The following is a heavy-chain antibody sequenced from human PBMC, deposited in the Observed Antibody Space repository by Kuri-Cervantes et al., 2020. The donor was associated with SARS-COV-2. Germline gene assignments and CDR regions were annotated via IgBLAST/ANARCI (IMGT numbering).Heavy chain of an antibody. V-gene: IGHV3-30*18. CDR2: ISHDGKNK. CDR3: AKDRVGVHDF. J-gene: IGHJ4*02. CDR1: GFNFSRTD. Sequence: GESLKISCAASGFNFSRTDMHWVRQAPGKGLEWVAVISHDGKNKKCIASGKGRFTISRDNSKNTLYLQMKSLRSEDTAIYYCAKDRVGVHDFWGQGTLVTVSS. D-gene: IGHD2-21*01.